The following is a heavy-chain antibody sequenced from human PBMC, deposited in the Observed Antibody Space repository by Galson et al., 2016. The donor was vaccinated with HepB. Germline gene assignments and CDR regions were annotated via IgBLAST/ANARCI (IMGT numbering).Heavy chain of an antibody. J-gene: IGHJ6*02. CDR3: ARRIVATIPSYYDYGMDG. CDR2: INPKSGGT. D-gene: IGHD5-12*01. Sequence: SVKVSCKASGYTFAAYYIHWVRLAPGQGLEWLGWINPKSGGTSYAQKFQGRVTMTRDTSITTAYMELNRMRSDDTAVYYGARRIVATIPSYYDYGMDGWGQGTTVTVSS. V-gene: IGHV1-2*02. CDR1: GYTFAAYY.